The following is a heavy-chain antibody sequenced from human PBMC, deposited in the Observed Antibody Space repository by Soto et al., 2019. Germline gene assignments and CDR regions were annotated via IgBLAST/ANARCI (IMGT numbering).Heavy chain of an antibody. D-gene: IGHD5-12*01. CDR3: TRIPGGGWQRFFDY. CDR2: ITVGGAQK. CDR1: GFTFIDHD. V-gene: IGHV3-23*02. Sequence: EVKLLESGGALVQPGGSLRLSCEASGFTFIDHDMSWVRQAPGKGLEWVSSITVGGAQKDYGQCVKGRFTISRDNSNDTFFLKMDSLDVEDTVKYYWTRIPGGGWQRFFDYWGQGTVVTVSS. J-gene: IGHJ4*02.